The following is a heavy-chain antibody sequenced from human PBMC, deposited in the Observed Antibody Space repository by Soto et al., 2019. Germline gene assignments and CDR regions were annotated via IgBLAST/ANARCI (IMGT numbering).Heavy chain of an antibody. Sequence: PGGSLRLSCAASGFTFSSYSMNWVRQAPGKGLEWVSSISSSSSYIYYADSVKGRFTISRDNSKNTLYLQMNSLRAEDTAVYYCAKDHYDILTGTSGFDYWGQGTLVTVSS. CDR3: AKDHYDILTGTSGFDY. CDR1: GFTFSSYS. J-gene: IGHJ4*02. V-gene: IGHV3-21*04. CDR2: ISSSSSYI. D-gene: IGHD3-9*01.